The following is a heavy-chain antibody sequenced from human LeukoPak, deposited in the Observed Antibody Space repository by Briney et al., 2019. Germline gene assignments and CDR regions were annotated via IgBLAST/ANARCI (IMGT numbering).Heavy chain of an antibody. D-gene: IGHD2-15*01. CDR3: AKTSLGHHPSYSTMDV. V-gene: IGHV3-23*01. CDR1: GFIFSTYG. J-gene: IGHJ6*02. Sequence: GGSLRLSCAASGFIFSTYGMIWVRQAPGKGLEWVAGIGGSGESTFYPDSVQGRFTISRDNSKNTLYLQVNSLRAEDTAVYYCAKTSLGHHPSYSTMDVWGRGTTVTVSS. CDR2: IGGSGEST.